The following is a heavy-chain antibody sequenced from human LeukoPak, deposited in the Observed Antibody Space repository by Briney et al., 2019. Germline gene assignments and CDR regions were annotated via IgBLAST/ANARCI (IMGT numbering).Heavy chain of an antibody. J-gene: IGHJ4*02. CDR2: ISGNGIST. V-gene: IGHV3-23*01. D-gene: IGHD2-15*01. Sequence: GGSLRLSCAASGFTFTNYAMSWVRQAPGKGLEWVSGISGNGISTYYADSVKGRFTISRDNSKSTLYLQMDSLRADDTAVYYCAKGGCRGTCNPLAYWGQGALVTVSP. CDR3: AKGGCRGTCNPLAY. CDR1: GFTFTNYA.